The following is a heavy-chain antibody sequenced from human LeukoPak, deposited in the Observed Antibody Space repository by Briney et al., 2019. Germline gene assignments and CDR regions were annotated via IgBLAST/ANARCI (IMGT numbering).Heavy chain of an antibody. CDR1: GITVSSNQ. J-gene: IGHJ4*02. CDR2: IYSGGST. Sequence: PGGSLRLSCAASGITVSSNQMSWVRQAPGKGLEWVSVIYSGGSTYYADSVKGRFTISRDNAKNSLYLQMNSLRVEDTAVYYCALDYDVVTPRTRWGQGTLVTVSS. V-gene: IGHV3-66*01. CDR3: ALDYDVVTPRTR. D-gene: IGHD3-9*01.